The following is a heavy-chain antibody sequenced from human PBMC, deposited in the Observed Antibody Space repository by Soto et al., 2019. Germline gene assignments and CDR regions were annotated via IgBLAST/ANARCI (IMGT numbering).Heavy chain of an antibody. D-gene: IGHD3-9*01. Sequence: QLQLRESGPGLVQPAQTLSLTCTVAGGSITGGFSYWTWVRQHPGKGLEWVGHIDYSGTAYYNPSLKSRVALSVDPSQSRVALKLSSVTAAYTAIYFGARSLPGGTGFYMDIWGEGTTVTGSS. V-gene: IGHV4-31*03. CDR2: IDYSGTA. J-gene: IGHJ6*03. CDR3: ARSLPGGTGFYMDI. CDR1: GGSITGGFSY.